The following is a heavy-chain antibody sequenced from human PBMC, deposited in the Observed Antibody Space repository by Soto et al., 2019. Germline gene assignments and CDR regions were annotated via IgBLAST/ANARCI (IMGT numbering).Heavy chain of an antibody. CDR3: ARYAAAAGRNNWFDP. J-gene: IGHJ5*02. V-gene: IGHV1-8*01. D-gene: IGHD6-13*01. CDR2: MNPNSGNT. CDR1: GYTLTSYD. Sequence: ASVKVSCKASGYTLTSYDINWVRQATGQGLEWMGWMNPNSGNTGYAQKFQGRVTMTRNTSISTAYMELSSLRSEDTAVYYCARYAAAAGRNNWFDPWGQGTLVTVSS.